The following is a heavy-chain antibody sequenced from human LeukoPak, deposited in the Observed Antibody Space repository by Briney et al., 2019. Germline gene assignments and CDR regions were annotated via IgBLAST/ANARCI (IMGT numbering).Heavy chain of an antibody. CDR1: GGSISSSN. Sequence: ETLSLTCAVSGGSISSSNWWSWVRQAPGKGLEWVSAISGSGGSTYYADSVKGRFTISRDNSKNTLYLQMNSLRAEDTAVYYCAKDLGSSSFGLDYWGQGTLVTVSS. CDR2: ISGSGGST. J-gene: IGHJ4*02. D-gene: IGHD6-6*01. CDR3: AKDLGSSSFGLDY. V-gene: IGHV3-23*01.